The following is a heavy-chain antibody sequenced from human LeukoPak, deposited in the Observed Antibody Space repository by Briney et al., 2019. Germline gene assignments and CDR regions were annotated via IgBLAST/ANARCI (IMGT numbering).Heavy chain of an antibody. Sequence: SETLSPTCAVYGGSFSGYYWSWIRQPPGKGLEWIGEINHGGTTNYNPSLKSRVTISLDTSNNQFSLKLSSVTAADTAVYCCARGRYCSGGSCILDYWGQGTLVTVSS. CDR1: GGSFSGYY. V-gene: IGHV4-34*01. CDR3: ARGRYCSGGSCILDY. CDR2: INHGGTT. J-gene: IGHJ4*02. D-gene: IGHD2-15*01.